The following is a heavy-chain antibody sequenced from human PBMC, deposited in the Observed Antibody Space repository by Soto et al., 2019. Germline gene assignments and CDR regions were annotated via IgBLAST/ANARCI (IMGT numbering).Heavy chain of an antibody. D-gene: IGHD5-18*01. J-gene: IGHJ4*02. V-gene: IGHV4-31*03. CDR3: AKIPPGYSYGYFYFDY. CDR2: IYHSGST. Sequence: SETLSLTCTVSGGSISSGDYYWSWIRQHPGKGLEWIGYIYHSGSTYYNPSLKSRVTISIDRSKNQSSLKLSSVTAADTAVYYCAKIPPGYSYGYFYFDYWGQGTLVTVSS. CDR1: GGSISSGDYY.